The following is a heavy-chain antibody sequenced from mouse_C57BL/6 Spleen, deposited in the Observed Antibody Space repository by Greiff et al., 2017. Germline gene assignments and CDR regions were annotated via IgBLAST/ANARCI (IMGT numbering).Heavy chain of an antibody. Sequence: QVQLQQSGAELVRPGASVKMSCKASGYTFTSYNMHWVQQTPRQGLEWIGAIYPGNGDTSYNQKFKGKATLTVDKSSSTAYMQLSSLTSEDSAVYFCARSGDGYHGFAYWGQGALVTVSA. D-gene: IGHD2-3*01. CDR2: IYPGNGDT. CDR1: GYTFTSYN. J-gene: IGHJ3*01. V-gene: IGHV1-12*01. CDR3: ARSGDGYHGFAY.